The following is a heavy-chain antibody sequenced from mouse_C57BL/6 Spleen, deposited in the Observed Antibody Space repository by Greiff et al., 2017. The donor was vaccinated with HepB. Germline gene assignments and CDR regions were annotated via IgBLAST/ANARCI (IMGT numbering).Heavy chain of an antibody. V-gene: IGHV1-80*01. CDR2: IYPGDGDT. CDR3: AKGEKYWDAAMDY. D-gene: IGHD4-1*01. J-gene: IGHJ4*01. CDR1: GSAFSSYW. Sequence: VKLMESGAELVKPGASVKISCKASGSAFSSYWMNWVKQRPGKGLEWIGQIYPGDGDTNYNGKFKGKATLTAAKSSSTAYMQLSSLTSEDSAVYVCAKGEKYWDAAMDYWGQGTSVTVSS.